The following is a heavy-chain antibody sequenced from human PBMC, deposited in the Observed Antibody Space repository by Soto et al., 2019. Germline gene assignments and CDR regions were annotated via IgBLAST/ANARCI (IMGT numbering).Heavy chain of an antibody. CDR2: IIPILGIA. CDR3: ARVLSGGYDY. CDR1: GGTFSSYT. J-gene: IGHJ4*02. D-gene: IGHD3-16*01. Sequence: QVQLVQSGAEVKKPGSSVKVSCKASGGTFSSYTISWVRQAPGQGLEWMGRIIPILGIANYAQKFQGRVTITADKSTSTAYMWLSSLRYEDTAVYYCARVLSGGYDYWGQGTLVTVSS. V-gene: IGHV1-69*02.